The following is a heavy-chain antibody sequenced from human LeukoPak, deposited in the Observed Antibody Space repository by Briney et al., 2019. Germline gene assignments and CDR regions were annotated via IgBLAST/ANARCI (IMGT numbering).Heavy chain of an antibody. J-gene: IGHJ4*02. CDR2: ISAYNGNT. CDR1: GYTFTSYG. D-gene: IGHD6-19*01. Sequence: ASVKVSCKASGYTFTSYGISWVRQAPGQGLEWMGWISAYNGNTNYAQKLQGRVTMTRDTSISTAYMELSRLRSDDTAVYYCARDYPYSSGWYGVYWGQGTLVTVSS. V-gene: IGHV1-18*01. CDR3: ARDYPYSSGWYGVY.